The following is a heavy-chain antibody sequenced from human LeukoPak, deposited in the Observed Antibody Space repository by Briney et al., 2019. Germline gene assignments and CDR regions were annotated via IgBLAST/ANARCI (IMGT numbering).Heavy chain of an antibody. CDR2: ISSSGSTI. J-gene: IGHJ6*03. CDR3: AELSITMIGGV. V-gene: IGHV3-48*03. D-gene: IGHD3-10*02. CDR1: GFTFSSYE. Sequence: GGSLRLSCAASGFTFSSYEMHWVRQAPGKGLEWVSYISSSGSTIYYADSVKGRFSISRDDAKNSLYLQMNSLRAADTAVYYCAELSITMIGGVWGKGTTVTISS.